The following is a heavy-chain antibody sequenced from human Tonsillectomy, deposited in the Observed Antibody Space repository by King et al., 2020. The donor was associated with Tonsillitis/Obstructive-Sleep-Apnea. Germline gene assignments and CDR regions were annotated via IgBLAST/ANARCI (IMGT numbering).Heavy chain of an antibody. CDR3: AKNYYDSSGPRYFYYYMDV. Sequence: VQLVESGGGLVQPGGSLRLSCAASGFTFNTYAMSWVRQAPGKGLEWVSAISSSGGSTYYADSVKGRFTISRENSKNTLYLQMNSLRAEDTAVYYCAKNYYDSSGPRYFYYYMDVWGRGTTVTVSS. CDR2: ISSSGGST. D-gene: IGHD3-22*01. CDR1: GFTFNTYA. V-gene: IGHV3-23*04. J-gene: IGHJ6*03.